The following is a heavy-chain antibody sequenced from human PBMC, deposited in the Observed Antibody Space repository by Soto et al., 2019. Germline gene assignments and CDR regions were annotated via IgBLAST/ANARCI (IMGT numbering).Heavy chain of an antibody. Sequence: SETLSLTCNVSYPSISSGDFYWSWFRQHPGKGLEWIGHISYSGNAYYNPSLKSRVTISVDTTKNYFSLKLTSVTAADTAVYYCASIHTYNDYVWGSNRLGSHLNYWGLGTLVTVSS. CDR3: ASIHTYNDYVWGSNRLGSHLNY. CDR1: YPSISSGDFY. V-gene: IGHV4-30-4*01. J-gene: IGHJ4*02. CDR2: ISYSGNA. D-gene: IGHD3-16*02.